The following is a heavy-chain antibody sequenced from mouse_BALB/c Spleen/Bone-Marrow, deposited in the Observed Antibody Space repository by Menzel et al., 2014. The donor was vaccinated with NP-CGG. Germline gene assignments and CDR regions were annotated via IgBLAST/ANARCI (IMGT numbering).Heavy chain of an antibody. D-gene: IGHD2-2*01. CDR2: IYPYNGVT. J-gene: IGHJ3*01. Sequence: AQLQQPGPELLKPGASVKISCKASGYTFTDYNMHWVKQSHGKSLEWIGYIYPYNGVTAYNQKFKSKATLTVDNSSSTAYMEFRSLTSEDSAVYYCARIYYGYEFTYWGQGTLVTVSA. CDR3: ARIYYGYEFTY. CDR1: GYTFTDYN. V-gene: IGHV1S29*02.